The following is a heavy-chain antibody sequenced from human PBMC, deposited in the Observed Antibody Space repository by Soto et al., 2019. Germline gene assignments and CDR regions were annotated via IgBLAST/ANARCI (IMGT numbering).Heavy chain of an antibody. CDR2: IIPILGET. Sequence: QVQLVQSGAEVKKPGSSVRVSCKASGTIFSSYTISWVPQAPGQGLEWMGRIIPILGETNSAQKFQDRVTLTADKSTNTAYMELNSLRLEDTAVYYCARGLGGRMDDWGQGTTVTVSS. V-gene: IGHV1-69*08. CDR1: GTIFSSYT. J-gene: IGHJ6*02. D-gene: IGHD3-16*01. CDR3: ARGLGGRMDD.